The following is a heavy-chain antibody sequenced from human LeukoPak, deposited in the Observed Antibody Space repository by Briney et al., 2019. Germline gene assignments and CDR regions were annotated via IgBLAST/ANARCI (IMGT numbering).Heavy chain of an antibody. CDR2: INAGNGNT. Sequence: ASVKVPCKASGYTFTSYAMHWVRQAPGQRLEWMGWINAGNGNTKYSQKFQGRVTITRDTSASTAYMELSSLRSEDTAVYYCASLPEYGDSLDYWGQGTLVTVSS. J-gene: IGHJ4*02. D-gene: IGHD4-17*01. V-gene: IGHV1-3*01. CDR1: GYTFTSYA. CDR3: ASLPEYGDSLDY.